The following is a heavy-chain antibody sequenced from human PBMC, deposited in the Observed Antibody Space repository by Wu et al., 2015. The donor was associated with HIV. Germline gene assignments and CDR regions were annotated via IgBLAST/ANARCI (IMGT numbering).Heavy chain of an antibody. CDR1: GGTFSSYA. D-gene: IGHD6-13*01. V-gene: IGHV1-69*15. CDR3: ARGRTGYSSSWYPFDI. J-gene: IGHJ3*02. CDR2: IIPIFGTA. Sequence: QVQLVQSGAEVKKPGSSVKVSCKASGGTFSSYAISWVRQAPGQGLEWMGRIIPIFGTANYAQKFQGRVTITADESTSTAYMELRSLRSDDTAVYYCARGRTGYSSSWYPFDIWGQGTMVTVSS.